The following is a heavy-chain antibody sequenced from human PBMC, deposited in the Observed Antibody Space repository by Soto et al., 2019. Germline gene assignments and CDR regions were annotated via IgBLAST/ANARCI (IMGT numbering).Heavy chain of an antibody. CDR2: IIPLIGLT. CDR3: ARGDCSGGSCFSHYGLDV. CDR1: GDTFTRHT. D-gene: IGHD2-15*01. V-gene: IGHV1-69*04. J-gene: IGHJ6*02. Sequence: QVQLVQSGAEVKKPGSSVKVSCKASGDTFTRHTINWVRQAPGQGLEWMARIIPLIGLTNYAQKFQGRITVTAEKATSTVYMQLSSLTSDDTAIYYCARGDCSGGSCFSHYGLDVWGQGTTVTVSS.